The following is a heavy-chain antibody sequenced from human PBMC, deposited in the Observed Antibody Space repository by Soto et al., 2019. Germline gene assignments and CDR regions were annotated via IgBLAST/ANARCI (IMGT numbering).Heavy chain of an antibody. CDR2: INPSGGST. V-gene: IGHV1-46*03. CDR1: GYTFTSYY. J-gene: IGHJ6*03. Sequence: ASVKVSCKASGYTFTSYYMHWVRQAPGQGLEWMGIINPSGGSTSYAQKFQGRVTMTRDTSTSTVYMELSSLRSEDTAVYYCASNVPGSILPTFFFYDMDVWGKGTTLTVSS. CDR3: ASNVPGSILPTFFFYDMDV. D-gene: IGHD1-26*01.